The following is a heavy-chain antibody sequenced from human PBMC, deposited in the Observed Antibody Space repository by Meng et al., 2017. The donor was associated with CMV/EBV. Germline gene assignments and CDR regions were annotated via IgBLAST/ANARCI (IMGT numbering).Heavy chain of an antibody. CDR2: VNSNNDAT. D-gene: IGHD6-19*01. J-gene: IGHJ4*02. Sequence: LVQTVAEMKTPGASVKVSCTASGFTFSDYYIHWVRQAPGQGREWMGWVNSNNDATNYARKFQGRVSMTRDTSISTAHMELSRLMSDDTAVYYCVRSSGWSLFDYWGQGTLVTVSS. CDR3: VRSSGWSLFDY. CDR1: GFTFSDYY. V-gene: IGHV1-2*02.